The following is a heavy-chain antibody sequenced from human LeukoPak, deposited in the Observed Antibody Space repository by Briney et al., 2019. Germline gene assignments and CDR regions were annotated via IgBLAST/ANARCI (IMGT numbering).Heavy chain of an antibody. CDR3: ARGVEPLAANTLAY. J-gene: IGHJ4*02. D-gene: IGHD1-14*01. CDR1: GFTFSSNA. V-gene: IGHV3-23*01. Sequence: PGGSLRLSCAASGFTFSSNAMSWVRQAPGKGLEWVSTISGNYGSTYYADSVKGRFAISRDNFKNTVFLRMNSLRAEDTAVYYCARGVEPLAANTLAYWGQGTLVTVSS. CDR2: ISGNYGST.